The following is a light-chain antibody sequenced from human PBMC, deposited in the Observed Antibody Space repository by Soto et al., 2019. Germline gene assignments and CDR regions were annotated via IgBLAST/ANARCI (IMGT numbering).Light chain of an antibody. J-gene: IGLJ1*01. CDR1: SSDIGDYDY. Sequence: QSVLAQPASVSGSPGQSITISCTGTSSDIGDYDYVSWYQQYPGKAPKLVISDVSNRPSGVSNRFSGSKSGNTASLTISGLQAEDEADYSCSSYTSSGTLVFGTGTKLTVL. CDR3: SSYTSSGTLV. CDR2: DVS. V-gene: IGLV2-14*01.